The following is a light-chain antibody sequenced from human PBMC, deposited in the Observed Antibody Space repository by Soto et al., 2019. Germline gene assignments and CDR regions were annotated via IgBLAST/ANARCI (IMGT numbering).Light chain of an antibody. V-gene: IGKV3-20*01. J-gene: IGKJ2*01. CDR2: GAS. CDR1: QSVSSSY. Sequence: EIVLTQSPGTLSLSPGERATLSCRASQSVSSSYLAWYQQKPGQAPRLLIFGASSRATGTPDRFGGSESGTDFTLTITRLEPEDFAVYYCQQYGDSRTFGQGTKLEIK. CDR3: QQYGDSRT.